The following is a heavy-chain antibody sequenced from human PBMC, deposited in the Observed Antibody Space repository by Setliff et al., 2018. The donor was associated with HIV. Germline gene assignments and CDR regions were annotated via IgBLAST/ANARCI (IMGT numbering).Heavy chain of an antibody. CDR1: GDSISSSPYY. D-gene: IGHD6-13*01. Sequence: SETLSLTCTVSGDSISSSPYYWGWIRQPPGKGLEWIASVFYSGSTYYNPSLKSRVSISVDTSENQFSLRLSSVTAADTAVYYCARQSSRGSSWSANGFDPWGQGTLVTVSS. CDR2: VFYSGST. CDR3: ARQSSRGSSWSANGFDP. V-gene: IGHV4-39*01. J-gene: IGHJ5*02.